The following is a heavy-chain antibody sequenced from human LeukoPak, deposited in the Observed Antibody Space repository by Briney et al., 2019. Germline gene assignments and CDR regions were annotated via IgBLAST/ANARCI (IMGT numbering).Heavy chain of an antibody. CDR3: ARENYYSSTENWFDP. J-gene: IGHJ5*02. D-gene: IGHD6-13*01. Sequence: GGSLRLSCAASGFTFSSYAMHWVRQAPGKGLEWVAVLSYDGSNKYYADSVKGRFTTSRDNSKNTLYLQMNSLRAEDTAVYYCARENYYSSTENWFDPWGQGTLVTVSS. V-gene: IGHV3-30-3*01. CDR1: GFTFSSYA. CDR2: LSYDGSNK.